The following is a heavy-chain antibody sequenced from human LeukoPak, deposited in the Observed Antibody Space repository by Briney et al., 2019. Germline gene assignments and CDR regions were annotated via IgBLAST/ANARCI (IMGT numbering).Heavy chain of an antibody. J-gene: IGHJ5*02. CDR3: ARDTTSGSYSS. CDR1: GGTFSSYA. CDR2: IIPIFGTA. V-gene: IGHV1-69*05. D-gene: IGHD1-26*01. Sequence: ASVKVSCKASGGTFSSYAICWVRQAPGQGLEWMGGIIPIFGTANYAQKFQGRVTITTDESTSTAYIELSSLRSEDTAVYYCARDTTSGSYSSWGQGTLVTVSS.